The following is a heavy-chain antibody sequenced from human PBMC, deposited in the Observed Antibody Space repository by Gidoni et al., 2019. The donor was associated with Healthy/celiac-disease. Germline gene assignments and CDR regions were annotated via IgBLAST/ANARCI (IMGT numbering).Heavy chain of an antibody. CDR3: AKAVDGYNSGAFDI. CDR2: ISWNSGSI. V-gene: IGHV3-9*01. D-gene: IGHD5-12*01. Sequence: EVQLVESGGGLVQPGRSLRLSCAASGFPFDDYAMHWVRQAPGKGLEWVSGISWNSGSIGYADSVKGRFTISRDNAKNSLYLQMNSLRAEDTALYYCAKAVDGYNSGAFDIWGQGTMVTVSS. J-gene: IGHJ3*02. CDR1: GFPFDDYA.